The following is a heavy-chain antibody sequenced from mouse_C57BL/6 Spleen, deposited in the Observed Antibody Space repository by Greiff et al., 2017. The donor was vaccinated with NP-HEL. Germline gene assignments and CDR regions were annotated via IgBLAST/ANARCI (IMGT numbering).Heavy chain of an antibody. V-gene: IGHV1-50*01. CDR2: IDPSDSYT. CDR3: ARLTGTDY. J-gene: IGHJ2*01. Sequence: PGQGLEWIGEIDPSDSYTNYNQKFKGKATLTVDTSSSTAYMQLSSLTSEDSAVYYCARLTGTDYWGQGTTLTVSS. D-gene: IGHD4-1*01.